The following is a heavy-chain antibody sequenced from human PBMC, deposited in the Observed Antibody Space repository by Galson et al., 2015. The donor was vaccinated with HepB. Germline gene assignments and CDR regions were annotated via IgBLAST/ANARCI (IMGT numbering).Heavy chain of an antibody. J-gene: IGHJ4*02. D-gene: IGHD3-16*01. CDR2: IDWDDDK. CDR1: GFSLSTSGMC. V-gene: IGHV2-70*11. Sequence: PALVKPTQTLTLTCTFSGFSLSTSGMCVSWIRQPPGKALEWLARIDWDDDKYYSTSLKTRLTISKDTSKNQVVLTMTNMDPVDTATYYCARIKVVLGSSPYFDYWGQGTLVTVSS. CDR3: ARIKVVLGSSPYFDY.